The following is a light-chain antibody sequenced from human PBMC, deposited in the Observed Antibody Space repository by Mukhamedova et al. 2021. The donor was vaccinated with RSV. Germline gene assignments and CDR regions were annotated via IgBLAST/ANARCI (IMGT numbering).Light chain of an antibody. V-gene: IGKV1-39*01. J-gene: IGKJ1*01. Sequence: WYQRRVHEKAPKLLIYAASSLESGVPSRFRGSGYGTDFTLAITSLQPEDFASYYCQQTYTTPWTFGQGTNV. CDR3: QQTYTTPWT. CDR2: AAS.